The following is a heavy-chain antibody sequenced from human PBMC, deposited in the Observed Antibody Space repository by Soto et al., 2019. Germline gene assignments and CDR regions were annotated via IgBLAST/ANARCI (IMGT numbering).Heavy chain of an antibody. CDR3: ASSVVVVPAAPSPIDY. CDR2: IIPIFGTA. V-gene: IGHV1-69*13. CDR1: GGTFSSYA. Sequence: GASVKVSCKASGGTFSSYAISWVRQAPGQGLEWMGGIIPIFGTANYAQKFQGRVTITADESTSTAYMELSSLRSEDTAVYYCASSVVVVPAAPSPIDYWGQGTLVTVSS. J-gene: IGHJ4*02. D-gene: IGHD2-2*01.